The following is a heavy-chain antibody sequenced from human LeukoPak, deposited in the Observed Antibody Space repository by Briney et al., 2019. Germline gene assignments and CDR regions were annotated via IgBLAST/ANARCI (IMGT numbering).Heavy chain of an antibody. V-gene: IGHV4-31*03. J-gene: IGHJ4*02. CDR3: ARDRVSGGDFGPL. CDR1: GGSISSGGYY. CDR2: IYYSGST. Sequence: SETLSLTCTVSGGSISSGGYYWSWIRQHPGKGLEWIGYIYYSGSTYYNPSLKSRVTISVDTSKNQFSLKLSSVTAADTAVYCARDRVSGGDFGPLWGQGTLVTVSS. D-gene: IGHD2-21*02.